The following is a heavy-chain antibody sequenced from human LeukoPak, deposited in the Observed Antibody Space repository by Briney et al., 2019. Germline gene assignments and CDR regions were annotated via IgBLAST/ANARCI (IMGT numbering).Heavy chain of an antibody. J-gene: IGHJ4*02. Sequence: GGSLRLSCAASGLSVSNNYMSWVRQAPGKGLEWVSLIYSGGSSYYADSVKGRFTISRDNPKNTLYLQMNSLRAEDTAVYYCARGSSSSGWYGYWGQGTLVTVSS. CDR3: ARGSSSSGWYGY. D-gene: IGHD6-19*01. CDR2: IYSGGSS. V-gene: IGHV3-53*01. CDR1: GLSVSNNY.